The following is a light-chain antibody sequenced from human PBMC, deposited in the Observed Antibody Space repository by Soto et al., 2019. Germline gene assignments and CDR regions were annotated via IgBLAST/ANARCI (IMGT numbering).Light chain of an antibody. V-gene: IGLV1-51*02. CDR2: ENN. CDR1: SSNIGNNY. J-gene: IGLJ2*01. CDR3: GTWDSSLSAV. Sequence: QSVLTQPPSVSAAPGQKVTISCSGNSSNIGNNYVSWYQQLPGTAPKLLIYENNKRPSGIPDRFSGSKSGTSATLGITGLQTGDEADYCCGTWDSSLSAVFGGGTKLTVL.